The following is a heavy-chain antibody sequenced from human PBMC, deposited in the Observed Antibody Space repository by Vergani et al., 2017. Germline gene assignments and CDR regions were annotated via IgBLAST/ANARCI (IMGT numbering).Heavy chain of an antibody. CDR3: ARDLRLLYNRFDP. D-gene: IGHD1-14*01. CDR2: TWYDGNNK. Sequence: QVLLVESGGGVVQPGRSLRLSCAASGFTFNQYGMHWVRQAPGKGLEWVAVTWYDGNNKQYADSVKGRFTISRDNSKSTMYLQMNSLRDEDTGVYYCARDLRLLYNRFDPWGQGTLVTVSS. CDR1: GFTFNQYG. V-gene: IGHV3-33*01. J-gene: IGHJ5*02.